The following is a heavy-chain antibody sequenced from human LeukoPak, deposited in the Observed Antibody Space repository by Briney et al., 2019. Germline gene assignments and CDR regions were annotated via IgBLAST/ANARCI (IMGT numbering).Heavy chain of an antibody. CDR3: ARNVTAGFFDY. V-gene: IGHV4-38-2*01. Sequence: SETLSLTCAVSDFSISSGYYWGWIRQPPGKGLEWIGSIYHSGSTYYNPSLRSRVTISVDTSKNQFSLKLSSVTAADTAVYYCARNVTAGFFDYWGQGIMVTVSS. J-gene: IGHJ4*02. D-gene: IGHD1-1*01. CDR2: IYHSGST. CDR1: DFSISSGYY.